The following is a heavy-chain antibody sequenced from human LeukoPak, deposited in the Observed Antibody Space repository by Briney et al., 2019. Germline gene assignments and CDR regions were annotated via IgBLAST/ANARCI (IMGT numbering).Heavy chain of an antibody. CDR2: ISSSSSYI. J-gene: IGHJ4*02. Sequence: GGSLRLSCAASGFTFSSYSMNWVRQAPGKGLEWVSSISSSSSYIYYADSVKGRFTISRDNAKNSLYLQMNSLRAEDTAVYYCARGVTVVPAAKGYYFDYWGQGTLVTVSS. CDR1: GFTFSSYS. D-gene: IGHD2-2*01. CDR3: ARGVTVVPAAKGYYFDY. V-gene: IGHV3-21*01.